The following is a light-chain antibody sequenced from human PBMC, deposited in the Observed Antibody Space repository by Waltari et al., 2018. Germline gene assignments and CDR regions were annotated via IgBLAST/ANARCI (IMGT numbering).Light chain of an antibody. J-gene: IGKJ2*01. CDR3: QQYRSLPPYT. Sequence: CKSSQSLLYDSNNKDYLAWYQQKPGQPPKLLIYWASTRESGVPDRFNGSGSGTDFTLTISSLQAEDVAVYYCQQYRSLPPYTFGRGPGWKSN. CDR2: WAS. CDR1: QSLLYDSNNKDY. V-gene: IGKV4-1*01.